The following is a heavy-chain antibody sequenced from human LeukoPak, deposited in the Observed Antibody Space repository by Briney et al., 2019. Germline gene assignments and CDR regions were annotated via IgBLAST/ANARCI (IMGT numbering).Heavy chain of an antibody. V-gene: IGHV3-48*03. Sequence: GGSLRLSCVASGFTFSNFEMNWVRQAPGKGLAWVSYISSPGTHIYYADSVEGRFTISRDNGKNSLYLQMNSLRAEDTAVYYCVLRSSWNYYMDVWGKGTTVAVSS. CDR1: GFTFSNFE. CDR3: VLRSSWNYYMDV. D-gene: IGHD6-13*01. CDR2: ISSPGTHI. J-gene: IGHJ6*03.